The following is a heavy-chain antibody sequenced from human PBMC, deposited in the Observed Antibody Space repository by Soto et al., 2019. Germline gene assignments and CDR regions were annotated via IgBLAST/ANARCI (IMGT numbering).Heavy chain of an antibody. CDR2: ISGSGGST. CDR1: GFTFGSYA. CDR3: AKGEPVWCSYYPFDC. D-gene: IGHD3-3*01. V-gene: IGHV3-23*01. Sequence: EVQLLESGGGLVQPGGSLRLSCAASGFTFGSYAMSWVRQAPGKGLEWVSGISGSGGSTYYPDSVRGRFTISRDNAKSTLYLQMHSLRAEDTAVYYCAKGEPVWCSYYPFDCWGQGTLVTVSS. J-gene: IGHJ4*02.